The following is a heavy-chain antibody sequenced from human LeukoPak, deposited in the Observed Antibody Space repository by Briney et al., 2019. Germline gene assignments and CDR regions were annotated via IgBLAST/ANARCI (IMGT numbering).Heavy chain of an antibody. D-gene: IGHD3-22*01. CDR3: ARHRYYYDSSGYPFPYYFDY. CDR1: GGSISSYY. CDR2: IYYSGST. Sequence: PSETLSLTCTVSGGSISSYYWSWIRQPPGKGLEWIGYIYYSGSTNYNPSLKSRVTISVDTSKNQFSLKLSSVTAADTAVYYCARHRYYYDSSGYPFPYYFDYWGQGTLVTVSS. V-gene: IGHV4-59*08. J-gene: IGHJ4*02.